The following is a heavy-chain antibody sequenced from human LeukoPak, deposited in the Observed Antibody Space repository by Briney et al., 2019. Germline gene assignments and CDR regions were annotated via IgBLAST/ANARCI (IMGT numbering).Heavy chain of an antibody. CDR2: IKQDGSEK. Sequence: GGSLRLSCAASGLTFSSYWMSWVRQAPGKGLEWVANIKQDGSEKYYVDSVKGRFTISRDNAKNSLYLQMNSLRAEDTAVYYCARGSGYKYIYWGQGTLVTVSS. V-gene: IGHV3-7*04. D-gene: IGHD5-18*01. CDR1: GLTFSSYW. CDR3: ARGSGYKYIY. J-gene: IGHJ4*02.